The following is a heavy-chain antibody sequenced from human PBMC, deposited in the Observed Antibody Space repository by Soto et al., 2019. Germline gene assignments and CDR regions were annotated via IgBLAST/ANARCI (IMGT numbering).Heavy chain of an antibody. CDR1: GYIFTTYG. J-gene: IGHJ4*02. V-gene: IGHV1-18*01. CDR2: VSAYNGNT. CDR3: ARGWFGEFVHYFDY. Sequence: QVQLVQSGAEVKKPGASVKVSCKASGYIFTTYGISWVRQAPGQGLEWMGWVSAYNGNTNYAQKVQGRVIMTTDTSTSTAYMELRSLRSDDTAVYYCARGWFGEFVHYFDYWGQGTLVTVSS. D-gene: IGHD3-10*01.